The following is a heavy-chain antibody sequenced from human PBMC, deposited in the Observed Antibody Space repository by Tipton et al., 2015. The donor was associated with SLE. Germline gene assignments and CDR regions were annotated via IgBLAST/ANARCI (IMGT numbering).Heavy chain of an antibody. CDR2: IYYSGST. D-gene: IGHD1-26*01. CDR3: ARHAGLYSGSYHNWFDP. J-gene: IGHJ5*02. V-gene: IGHV4-59*01. CDR1: GGSISSYY. Sequence: TLSLTCTVSGGSISSYYWSWIRQPPGKGLEWIGYIYYSGSTNYNPSLKSRVTISVDTSKNQFSLKLSSVTAADTAVYYCARHAGLYSGSYHNWFDPWGQGTLVTVSS.